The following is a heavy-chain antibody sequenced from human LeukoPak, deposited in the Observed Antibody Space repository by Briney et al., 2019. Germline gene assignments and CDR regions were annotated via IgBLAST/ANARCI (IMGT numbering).Heavy chain of an antibody. CDR3: ARIAFERWYDILTGYPPPDY. J-gene: IGHJ4*02. D-gene: IGHD3-9*01. Sequence: GASVKVSCKASGYTFTSYGISWVRQAPGQGLEWMGWISAYNGNTNYAQKLQGRVTMTTDTSTSTAYMELRSLRSDDTAVYYCARIAFERWYDILTGYPPPDYWGQGTLVTVSS. CDR1: GYTFTSYG. CDR2: ISAYNGNT. V-gene: IGHV1-18*01.